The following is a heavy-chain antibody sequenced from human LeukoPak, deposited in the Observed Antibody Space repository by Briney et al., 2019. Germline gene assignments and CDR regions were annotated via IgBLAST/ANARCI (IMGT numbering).Heavy chain of an antibody. V-gene: IGHV4-59*08. CDR1: GGSISSYY. CDR2: IYYSGST. D-gene: IGHD5-18*01. J-gene: IGHJ4*02. CDR3: ARHVFDTLPSDY. Sequence: PSETLSLTCTVSGGSISSYYWSRIRQPPGKGLEWIGYIYYSGSTNYNPSLKRRVTISVDTSKNQFSLKLSSVTAADTAVYYCARHVFDTLPSDYWGQGTLVTVSS.